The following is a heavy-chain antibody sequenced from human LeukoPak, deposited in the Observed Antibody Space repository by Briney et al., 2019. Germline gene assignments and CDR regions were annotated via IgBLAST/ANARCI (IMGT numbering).Heavy chain of an antibody. CDR1: GFTFDDNA. J-gene: IGHJ4*02. CDR2: ISWNSGSI. D-gene: IGHD6-25*01. CDR3: AKDGYPFNSIWDYFDY. Sequence: RSLRLSCADPGFTFDDNAMHWVRHAPGKGLEWGSGISWNSGSIGYADSVKGRFTTSRDNSKGKLFLQMNSLRAEDTAVYYCAKDGYPFNSIWDYFDYWGQGTLVTVSS. V-gene: IGHV3-9*01.